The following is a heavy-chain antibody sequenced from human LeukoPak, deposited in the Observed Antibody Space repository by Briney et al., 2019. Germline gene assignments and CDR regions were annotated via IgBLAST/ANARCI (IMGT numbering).Heavy chain of an antibody. Sequence: GGSLRLSCAASGFTFSSYSMNWVRQAPGKGLEWVSSISSSSSYIYYADSVKGRFTISRDNAKNSLYLQMNSLRAEDTAVYYCARGLYDSSGYPGYYFDYWGQGTLVTVS. CDR1: GFTFSSYS. CDR2: ISSSSSYI. J-gene: IGHJ4*02. CDR3: ARGLYDSSGYPGYYFDY. V-gene: IGHV3-21*01. D-gene: IGHD3-22*01.